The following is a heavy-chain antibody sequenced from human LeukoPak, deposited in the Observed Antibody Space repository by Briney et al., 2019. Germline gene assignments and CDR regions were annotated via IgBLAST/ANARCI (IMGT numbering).Heavy chain of an antibody. J-gene: IGHJ4*02. CDR3: GKLSSSPFDY. Sequence: GGSLRLSCAASGFTFSDYYMSWIRQAPGKGLEWVSYISSSGSTIYYADSVKGRFTISRDNAKNSLYLQMNSLRAEDTAVYFCGKLSSSPFDYWGQGTLVTVSS. V-gene: IGHV3-11*04. CDR2: ISSSGSTI. CDR1: GFTFSDYY. D-gene: IGHD6-6*01.